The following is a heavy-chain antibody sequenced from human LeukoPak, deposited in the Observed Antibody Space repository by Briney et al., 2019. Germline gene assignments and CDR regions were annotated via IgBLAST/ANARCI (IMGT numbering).Heavy chain of an antibody. CDR2: IYYSGST. J-gene: IGHJ4*02. V-gene: IGHV4-31*03. D-gene: IGHD5-12*01. Sequence: SQTLSLTCTVSGGSISSSNHYWSWIRQHPGKGLEWIGYIYYSGSTYYNPSLKSRVTISVDTSKNQFSLKLSSVTAADTAIYYCARDTRSGYEFDYWAQGTLVTVSS. CDR3: ARDTRSGYEFDY. CDR1: GGSISSSNHY.